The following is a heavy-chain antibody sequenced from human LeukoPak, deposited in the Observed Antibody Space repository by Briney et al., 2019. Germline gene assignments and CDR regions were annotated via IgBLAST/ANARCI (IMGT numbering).Heavy chain of an antibody. CDR3: ARLDSSGYYGY. CDR2: ISSSSSYT. D-gene: IGHD3-22*01. CDR1: GFTFSDYY. J-gene: IGHJ4*02. Sequence: GGSLRLSCGASGFTFSDYYMSWIRQAPGKGLEWVSYISSSSSYTNYADSVKGRFTISRDNAKNSLYLQMNSLRAEDTAVYYCARLDSSGYYGYWGQGTLVTVSS. V-gene: IGHV3-11*06.